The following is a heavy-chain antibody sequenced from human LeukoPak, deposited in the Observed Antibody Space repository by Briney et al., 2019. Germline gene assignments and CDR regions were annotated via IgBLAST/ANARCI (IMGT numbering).Heavy chain of an antibody. J-gene: IGHJ4*02. D-gene: IGHD4-17*01. V-gene: IGHV3-23*01. CDR3: AKDLRVTTVTYFDY. Sequence: GGSLRLSCAASGFTFSSYGMSWVRQAPGKGLEWVSAISGSGGSTYYADSVKGRFTISRDNSKNTLYLQMNSLRAEDTAVYYCAKDLRVTTVTYFDYWGQGTLVTVSS. CDR1: GFTFSSYG. CDR2: ISGSGGST.